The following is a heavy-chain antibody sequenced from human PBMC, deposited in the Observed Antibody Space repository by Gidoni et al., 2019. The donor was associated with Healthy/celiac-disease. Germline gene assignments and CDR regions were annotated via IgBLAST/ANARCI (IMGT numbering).Heavy chain of an antibody. V-gene: IGHV4-34*01. J-gene: IGHJ2*01. Sequence: QVQLQQWGAGLLKPSETLSLTCPLYGVSFSGYYWSCIRQPPGKGLEWIGEINHSGSTNYNPSLKSRVTISVDTSKNQFSLKLSSVTAADTAVYYCARGPSSGRRYFDLWGRGTLVTVSS. CDR3: ARGPSSGRRYFDL. CDR2: INHSGST. CDR1: GVSFSGYY. D-gene: IGHD6-19*01.